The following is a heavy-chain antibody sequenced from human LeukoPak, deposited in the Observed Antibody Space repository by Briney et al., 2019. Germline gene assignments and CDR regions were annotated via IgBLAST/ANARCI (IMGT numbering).Heavy chain of an antibody. V-gene: IGHV1-69*05. CDR3: ARVAVAGSGEFDY. CDR1: GGTFSSYA. CDR2: IIPIFGTA. Sequence: GASVKVSCKASGGTFSSYAISWVRQAPGQGLEWMGGIIPIFGTANYAQKFQGRVTITTDESTSTAYMELSSLRSEDTAVYYCARVAVAGSGEFDYWGQGTLVTVSS. J-gene: IGHJ4*02. D-gene: IGHD6-19*01.